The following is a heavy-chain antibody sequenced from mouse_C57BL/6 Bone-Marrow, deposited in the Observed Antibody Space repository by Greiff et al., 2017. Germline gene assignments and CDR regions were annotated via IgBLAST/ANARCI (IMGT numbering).Heavy chain of an antibody. CDR2: INPNNGGT. J-gene: IGHJ2*01. D-gene: IGHD1-1*01. CDR1: GYTFTDYY. V-gene: IGHV1-26*01. CDR3: ASDYYGSSWYVEY. Sequence: EVQLQQSGPELVKPGASVKISCKASGYTFTDYYMNWVKQSHGKSLEWIGDINPNNGGTSYNQKLKGKATLTVDKSSSTAYMEHRSLTAEDSAVFYGASDYYGSSWYVEYWGQGTILTVSS.